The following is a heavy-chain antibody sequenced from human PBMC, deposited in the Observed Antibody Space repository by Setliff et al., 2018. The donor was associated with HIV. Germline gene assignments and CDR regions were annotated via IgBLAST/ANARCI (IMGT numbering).Heavy chain of an antibody. CDR1: GFSFRDYY. CDR3: AKVPVGVNWYLGL. D-gene: IGHD3-10*01. CDR2: ISSHIGKNT. J-gene: IGHJ2*01. V-gene: IGHV3-11*05. Sequence: GESLKISGAASGFSFRDYYMNWIRQAPGKGLEWVSYISSHIGKNTNYADSVKGRFTIARDNSKNTLYLQMNSLRVDDTAVYYCAKVPVGVNWYLGLRGRGTLVTVS.